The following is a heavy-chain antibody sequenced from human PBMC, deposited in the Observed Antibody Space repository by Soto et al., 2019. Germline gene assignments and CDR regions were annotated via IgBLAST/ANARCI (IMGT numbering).Heavy chain of an antibody. CDR3: ARGAGDTSGYYYYSWAY. CDR1: GFTVSSNY. J-gene: IGHJ4*02. D-gene: IGHD3-22*01. V-gene: IGHV3-66*01. CDR2: IYSGGST. Sequence: GGSLRLSCAASGFTVSSNYMSWVRQAPGKGLEWVSVIYSGGSTYYADSVKGRFIISRDNSKNTLYLQMNSLRAEDTAVYYCARGAGDTSGYYYYSWAYWGQGTLVTVSS.